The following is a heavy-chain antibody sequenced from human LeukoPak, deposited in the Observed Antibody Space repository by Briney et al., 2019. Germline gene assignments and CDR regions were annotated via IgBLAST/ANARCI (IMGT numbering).Heavy chain of an antibody. CDR1: GFTFSSYA. CDR3: ARGGRVPSQIMITFGGVIDYHAFDI. J-gene: IGHJ3*02. V-gene: IGHV3-30-3*01. D-gene: IGHD3-16*02. Sequence: PGRSLRLSCAASGFTFSSYAMHWVRQAPGKGLEWVAVISYNGSNKYYADSVKGRFTISRDNSKNTLYLQMNSLRAEDTAVYYCARGGRVPSQIMITFGGVIDYHAFDIWGQGTMVTVSS. CDR2: ISYNGSNK.